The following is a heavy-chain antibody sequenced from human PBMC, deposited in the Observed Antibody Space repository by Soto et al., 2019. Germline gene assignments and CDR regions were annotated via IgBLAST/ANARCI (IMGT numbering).Heavy chain of an antibody. CDR2: ISFDGRND. D-gene: IGHD1-26*01. Sequence: QVQLVESGGGVVQPGRSLRLSCAASRFIFAAHGMHWLRQAPGKGLEWVAIISFDGRNDYYADSVKGRFTVSRDNSKNTLYLQMNSLRAEDTAVYYCAREGSVRYYFDYWGQGTLVTVSS. CDR1: RFIFAAHG. V-gene: IGHV3-30*03. CDR3: AREGSVRYYFDY. J-gene: IGHJ4*02.